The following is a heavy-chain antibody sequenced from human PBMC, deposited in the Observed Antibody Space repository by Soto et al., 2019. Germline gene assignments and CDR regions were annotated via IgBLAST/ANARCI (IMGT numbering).Heavy chain of an antibody. J-gene: IGHJ4*02. CDR3: ARQLLGGSSWSPNYIDY. V-gene: IGHV4-39*01. D-gene: IGHD6-13*01. CDR2: IYYSGST. CDR1: GGSISSGGYY. Sequence: SETLSLTCTVSGGSISSGGYYWGWIRQPPGKGLEWIGSIYYSGSTYYNPSLKSRVTISVDTSKNQFSLKLSSVTAADTAVYYCARQLLGGSSWSPNYIDYWGQGTLVTDSS.